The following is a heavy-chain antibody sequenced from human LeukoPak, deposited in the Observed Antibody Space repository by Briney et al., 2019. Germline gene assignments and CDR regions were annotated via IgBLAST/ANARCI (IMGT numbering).Heavy chain of an antibody. D-gene: IGHD2-15*01. CDR3: ARSRAATLHY. CDR1: GFTFSSYS. J-gene: IGHJ4*02. CDR2: ITRSNYI. Sequence: GGSLRLSCAASGFTFSSYSMNWVRQAPGKGLEWVSSITRSNYIYYADSVKGRFTISRDNAKNSLYLQMNSLRAEDTAVYYCARSRAATLHYWGQGTLVTVSS. V-gene: IGHV3-21*01.